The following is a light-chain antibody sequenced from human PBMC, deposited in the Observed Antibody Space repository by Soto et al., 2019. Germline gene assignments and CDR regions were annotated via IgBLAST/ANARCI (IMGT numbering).Light chain of an antibody. CDR3: QQYNNRPPIT. CDR1: ESVSIF. CDR2: GAS. Sequence: EIVMTQSPATLSVSPGERSTLSCRASESVSIFLAWYQQKPGQAPRLXXYGASTRATGIPARFSGSGSGTEFTLTISSLQSQDFAVYVGQQYNNRPPITFGQGTRLEIK. J-gene: IGKJ5*01. V-gene: IGKV3-15*01.